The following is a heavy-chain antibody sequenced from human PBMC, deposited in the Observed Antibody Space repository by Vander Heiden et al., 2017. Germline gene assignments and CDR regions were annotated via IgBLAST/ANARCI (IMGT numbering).Heavy chain of an antibody. CDR1: GGTFSRYA. V-gene: IGHV1-69*01. CDR2: IITSFGTA. CDR3: ARVRTRAGMDV. Sequence: VQLVQSGAEVKKPGSSVTGSCKASGGTFSRYAISWVRQAPGQGLEGMGGIITSFGTANYAQKFQGRVTITADESTSTAYMELSSLRSEDTAVDYCARVRTRAGMDVWGQGTTVTVSS. J-gene: IGHJ6*02.